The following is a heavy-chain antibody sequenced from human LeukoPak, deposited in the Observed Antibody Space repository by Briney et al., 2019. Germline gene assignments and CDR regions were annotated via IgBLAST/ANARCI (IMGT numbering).Heavy chain of an antibody. D-gene: IGHD1-20*01. V-gene: IGHV4-39*07. CDR3: ARVRYTWNRDFDY. J-gene: IGHJ4*02. CDR2: IYYSGST. Sequence: PSETLSLTCTVSGGSISSSSYCWGWMRQPPGKGLEGIGSIYYSGSTYYNPSLKSRVTISVDTSKNQFSLRLNSVTAADTALYYCARVRYTWNRDFDYWGQGTLVTVSS. CDR1: GGSISSSSYC.